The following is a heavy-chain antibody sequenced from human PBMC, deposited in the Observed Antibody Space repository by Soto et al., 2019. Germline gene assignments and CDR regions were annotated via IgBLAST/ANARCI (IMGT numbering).Heavy chain of an antibody. CDR1: GGSISRGDYY. Sequence: QVQLQESGPGLVKPSQTLSLTCTVSGGSISRGDYYWSWIRQPPGKGLVWIGNIYYTGCTHYYSSLKTRATRSIHTPKSQFSLKLSSLTAADTAVYYCALTVDYDVDYWGQGTLVTLSS. CDR3: ALTVDYDVDY. V-gene: IGHV4-30-4*01. CDR2: IYYTGCT. D-gene: IGHD3-16*01. J-gene: IGHJ4*02.